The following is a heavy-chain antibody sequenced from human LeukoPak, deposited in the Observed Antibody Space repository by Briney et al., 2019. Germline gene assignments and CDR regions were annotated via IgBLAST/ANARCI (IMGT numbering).Heavy chain of an antibody. V-gene: IGHV5-51*01. D-gene: IGHD6-13*01. J-gene: IGHJ4*02. Sequence: GESLKISCKISGDRLTNNWIGWVRQVPGKGLEWLGLIYPGNSDTRFSPFFQGQVTFSVDTSISTAYLHWGGLKASDTAMYYCARFALTSSLDYWGQGTLVTVSS. CDR3: ARFALTSSLDY. CDR2: IYPGNSDT. CDR1: GDRLTNNW.